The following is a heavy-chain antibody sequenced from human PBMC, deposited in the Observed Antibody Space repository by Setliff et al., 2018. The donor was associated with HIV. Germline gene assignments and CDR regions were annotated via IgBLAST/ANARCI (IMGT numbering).Heavy chain of an antibody. CDR3: AREIYGGNSRPFDY. CDR2: IYYNGNT. D-gene: IGHD4-17*01. V-gene: IGHV4-59*01. Sequence: SETLSLTCTVSGGSISSYYGSWIRQPPGKGLAWIGYIYYNGNTNYNPSLKSRVTISVDTSKNQLSLKLSSVTAADSAVYYCAREIYGGNSRPFDYWGQGTLVTVSS. CDR1: GGSISSYY. J-gene: IGHJ4*02.